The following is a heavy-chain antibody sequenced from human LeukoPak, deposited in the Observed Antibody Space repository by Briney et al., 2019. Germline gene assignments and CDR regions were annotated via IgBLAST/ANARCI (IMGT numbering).Heavy chain of an antibody. D-gene: IGHD3-10*01. Sequence: SETLSLTCAVYGGSFSGYYWSWIRQPPGKGLEWIGEINHSGSTNYNPSLKSRVTIPVDTSKNQFSLKLSSVTAADTAVYYCARQFGGRYYFDYWGQGTLVTVSS. V-gene: IGHV4-34*01. CDR3: ARQFGGRYYFDY. CDR1: GGSFSGYY. J-gene: IGHJ4*02. CDR2: INHSGST.